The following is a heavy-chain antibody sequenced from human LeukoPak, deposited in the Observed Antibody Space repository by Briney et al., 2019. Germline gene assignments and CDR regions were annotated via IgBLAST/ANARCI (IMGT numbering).Heavy chain of an antibody. CDR3: ARVYYDFWSGFYFDY. V-gene: IGHV4-59*01. CDR1: GGSISSYY. J-gene: IGHJ4*02. D-gene: IGHD3-3*01. Sequence: SETLSPTCTVSGGSISSYYWSWIRQPPGKGLEWIGYIYYSGSTNYNPSLKSRVTISVDTSKNQFSLKLSSVTAADTAVYYCARVYYDFWSGFYFDYWGQGTLVTVSS. CDR2: IYYSGST.